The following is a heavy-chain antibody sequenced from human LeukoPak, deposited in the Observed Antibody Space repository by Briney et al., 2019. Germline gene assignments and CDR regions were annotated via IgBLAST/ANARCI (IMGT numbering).Heavy chain of an antibody. CDR2: ISSSSSTI. D-gene: IGHD3-16*01. CDR1: GFTFSSYS. J-gene: IGHJ3*02. CDR3: ASFGAEDAFDI. Sequence: SGGSLRLSCAASGFTFSSYSMNWVRQAPGKGLEWVSYISSSSSTIYYADSVKGRFTISRDNAKNSLYLQMNSLRAEDTAVYYCASFGAEDAFDIWGQGTMVTVSS. V-gene: IGHV3-48*01.